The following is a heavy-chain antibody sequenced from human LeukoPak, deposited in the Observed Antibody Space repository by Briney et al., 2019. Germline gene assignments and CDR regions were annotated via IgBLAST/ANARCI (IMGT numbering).Heavy chain of an antibody. V-gene: IGHV4-59*01. CDR2: IYYTGST. CDR1: GGSINSYY. J-gene: IGHJ6*02. CDR3: ARHYGALRDYYGLDV. Sequence: SETLSLTCTVSGGSINSYYWSWIRQPPGKGLEWIGYIYYTGSTNYNPSLKSRVTISVDTSKNQFSLNLSSVTAADTAVYYCARHYGALRDYYGLDVWGQGTTVTVSS. D-gene: IGHD4-17*01.